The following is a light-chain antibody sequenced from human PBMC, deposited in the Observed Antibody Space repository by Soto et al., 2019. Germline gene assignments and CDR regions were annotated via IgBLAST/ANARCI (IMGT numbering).Light chain of an antibody. CDR2: GNS. J-gene: IGLJ2*01. V-gene: IGLV1-40*01. CDR3: KSYDSSLSMYVV. CDR1: SSNIGAGYD. Sequence: QSVLTQPPSVSGAPGQRVTISCTGSSSNIGAGYDVDWYQQIPGTAPKLLIYGNSNRPSGVPDRFSGSKSGTSASLAITGCQAEDAADYYCKSYDSSLSMYVVFGGGTKLTVL.